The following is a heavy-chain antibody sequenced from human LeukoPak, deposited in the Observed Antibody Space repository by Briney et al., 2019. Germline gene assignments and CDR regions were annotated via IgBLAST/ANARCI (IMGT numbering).Heavy chain of an antibody. J-gene: IGHJ4*02. Sequence: SETLSLTCTVSGGSISSSSYYWGWIRQPPGKGLEWIGSIYYSGSTYYNPSLKSQATISVDTSKNQFSLKLSSVTAADTAVYYCARKYAFWSGYYDYWGQGTLVTVSS. D-gene: IGHD3-3*01. CDR1: GGSISSSSYY. CDR2: IYYSGST. CDR3: ARKYAFWSGYYDY. V-gene: IGHV4-39*01.